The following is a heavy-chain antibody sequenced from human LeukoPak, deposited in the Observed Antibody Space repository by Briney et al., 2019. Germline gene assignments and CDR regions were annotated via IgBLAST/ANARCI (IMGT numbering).Heavy chain of an antibody. D-gene: IGHD5-18*01. J-gene: IGHJ4*02. CDR2: ISGSGGYT. CDR3: ASWVDTAMESFDY. Sequence: GGSLRLSCAASGFTFSSYAMNWVRQAPGKGPEWVSAISGSGGYTYYADSVKGRFTISRDNSKNTLYLQMNSLRSEDTAVYYCASWVDTAMESFDYWGQGTLVTVSS. V-gene: IGHV3-23*01. CDR1: GFTFSSYA.